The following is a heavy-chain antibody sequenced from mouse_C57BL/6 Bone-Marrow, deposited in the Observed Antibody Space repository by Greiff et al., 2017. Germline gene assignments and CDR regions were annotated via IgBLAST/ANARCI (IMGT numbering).Heavy chain of an antibody. CDR3: ARWHYYGSSYTWFAY. V-gene: IGHV1-81*01. J-gene: IGHJ3*01. D-gene: IGHD1-1*01. CDR2: IYPRSGNT. Sequence: VMLVESGAELARPGASVKLSCKASGYTFTSYGISWVKQRTGQGLECIGEIYPRSGNTYYNEKFKGKATLTADKSSSTAYMELRSLTSEDSAVYFCARWHYYGSSYTWFAYWGQGTLVTVSA. CDR1: GYTFTSYG.